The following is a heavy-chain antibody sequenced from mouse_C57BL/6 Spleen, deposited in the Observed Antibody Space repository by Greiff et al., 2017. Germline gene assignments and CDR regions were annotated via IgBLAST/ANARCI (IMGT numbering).Heavy chain of an antibody. CDR2: IHPNSGST. J-gene: IGHJ1*03. CDR1: GYTFTSYW. D-gene: IGHD1-1*01. CDR3: ARKGIYYGSSYWYFDV. V-gene: IGHV1-64*01. Sequence: QVQLKQPGAELVKPGASVKLSCKASGYTFTSYWMHWVKQRPGQGLEWIGMIHPNSGSTNYNEKFKSKATLTVDKSSSTAYMQLSSLTSEDSAVYYCARKGIYYGSSYWYFDVWGTGTTVTVSS.